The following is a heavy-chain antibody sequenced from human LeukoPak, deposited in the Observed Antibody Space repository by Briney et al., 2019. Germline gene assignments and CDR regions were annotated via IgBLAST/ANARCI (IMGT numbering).Heavy chain of an antibody. J-gene: IGHJ3*02. CDR2: IYHSGST. D-gene: IGHD3-22*01. CDR3: ARDPYRDDSSGYYLIGAPPVAFDI. V-gene: IGHV4-38-2*02. CDR1: GYSISSGYY. Sequence: PSETLSLTCTVSGYSISSGYYWGWIRQPPGKGLEWIGSIYHSGSTYYNPSLKSRVTISVDTSKNQFSLKLSSVTAADTAVYYCARDPYRDDSSGYYLIGAPPVAFDIWGQGTMVTVSS.